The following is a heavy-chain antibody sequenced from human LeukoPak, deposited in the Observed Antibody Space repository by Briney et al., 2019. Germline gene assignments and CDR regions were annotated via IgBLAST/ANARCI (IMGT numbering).Heavy chain of an antibody. CDR1: GGSFSGYY. Sequence: SETLSLTCAVYGGSFSGYYWSWIRQPPGKGLEWIGEINHSGSTNYNPSLKSRVTTSVDTSKNQFSLKLSSVTAADTAVYYCARDFGFGSAWGQGALVTVSS. CDR2: INHSGST. J-gene: IGHJ5*02. CDR3: ARDFGFGSA. D-gene: IGHD6-19*01. V-gene: IGHV4-34*01.